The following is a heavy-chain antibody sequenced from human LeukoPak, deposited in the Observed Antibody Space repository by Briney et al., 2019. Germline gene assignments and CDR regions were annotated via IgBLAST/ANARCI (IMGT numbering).Heavy chain of an antibody. CDR1: GFTFSTYG. D-gene: IGHD3-16*01. V-gene: IGHV3-23*01. J-gene: IGHJ4*02. CDR3: ARDVVAPGDDY. Sequence: SGGSLRLSCAASGFTFSTYGMTWVRQAPGKGLEWVSSISGSGGSTYYADSVKGRVTVSRDNSKSTLFLQMNSLRAEDTAVYYCARDVVAPGDDYWGQGTLVTVSS. CDR2: ISGSGGST.